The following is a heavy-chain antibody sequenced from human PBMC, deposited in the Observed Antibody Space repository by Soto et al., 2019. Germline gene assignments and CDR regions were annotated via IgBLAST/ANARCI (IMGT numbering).Heavy chain of an antibody. V-gene: IGHV3-30*18. Sequence: PGGSLRLSCAASGFTFGSYGMHWVRQAPGKGLEWVAVISYDGSNKYYADSVKGRFTISRDNSKNTLYLQMNSLRAEDTAVYYCAKDSAPDIVVVPAATYTFGSAFDIWGQGTMVTVSS. CDR1: GFTFGSYG. D-gene: IGHD2-2*01. CDR2: ISYDGSNK. J-gene: IGHJ3*02. CDR3: AKDSAPDIVVVPAATYTFGSAFDI.